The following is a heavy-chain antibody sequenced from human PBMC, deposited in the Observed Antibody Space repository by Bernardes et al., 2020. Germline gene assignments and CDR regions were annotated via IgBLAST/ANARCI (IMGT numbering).Heavy chain of an antibody. V-gene: IGHV4-39*01. D-gene: IGHD5-12*01. CDR1: GGSISSSSYY. Sequence: SETLSLTCTVSGGSISSSSYYWGWIRQPPGKGLEWIGSIYYSGSTYYNPSLKSRVTISVDTSKNQFSLKLSSVTAADTAVYYCARWGDEYSGYDFHFDLWGRGTLVTVSS. CDR2: IYYSGST. J-gene: IGHJ2*01. CDR3: ARWGDEYSGYDFHFDL.